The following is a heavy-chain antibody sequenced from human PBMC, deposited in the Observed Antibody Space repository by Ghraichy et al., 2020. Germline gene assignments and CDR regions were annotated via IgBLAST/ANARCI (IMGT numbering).Heavy chain of an antibody. CDR2: INHSGST. J-gene: IGHJ5*02. CDR3: ARGSRRYWFDP. V-gene: IGHV4-34*01. D-gene: IGHD2-2*01. CDR1: GGSFSGYY. Sequence: SETLSLTCAVYGGSFSGYYWSWIRQPPGKGLEWIGEINHSGSTNYNPSLKSRVTISVDTSKNQFSLKLSSVTAADTAVYYCARGSRRYWFDPWGQGTLVTVSS.